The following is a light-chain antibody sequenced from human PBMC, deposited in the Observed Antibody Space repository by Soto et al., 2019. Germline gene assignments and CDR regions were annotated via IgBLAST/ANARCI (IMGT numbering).Light chain of an antibody. CDR1: QSVTSN. CDR3: QQYNNWPPIT. Sequence: EIGMTQSPATLSVSPGERVTLHCRASQSVTSNLSWYQHKPGQSPRLLIYRASARATGVPDRFSGSGSGTEFTLTISSLQSEDFAVYYCQQYNNWPPITFGQGTLLEIK. CDR2: RAS. J-gene: IGKJ5*01. V-gene: IGKV3-15*01.